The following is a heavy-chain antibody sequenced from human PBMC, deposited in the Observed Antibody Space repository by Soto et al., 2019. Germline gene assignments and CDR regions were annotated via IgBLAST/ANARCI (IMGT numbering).Heavy chain of an antibody. J-gene: IGHJ4*02. CDR1: GGTFSSYA. CDR3: ASLGYCSSTSCRVYFDY. Sequence: VASVKVSCKASGGTFSSYAISWVRQAPGQGLEWMGGIIPIFGTANYAQKFQGRVTITADESTSTAYMELSSLRSEDTAVYYCASLGYCSSTSCRVYFDYWGQGTLVTVSS. V-gene: IGHV1-69*13. CDR2: IIPIFGTA. D-gene: IGHD2-2*01.